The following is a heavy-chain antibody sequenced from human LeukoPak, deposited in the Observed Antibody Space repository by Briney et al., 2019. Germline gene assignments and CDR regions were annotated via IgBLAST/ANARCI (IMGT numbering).Heavy chain of an antibody. D-gene: IGHD2-2*02. V-gene: IGHV1-2*02. CDR1: GYTFTGYY. J-gene: IGHJ4*02. CDR2: INPNSGGT. CDR3: ARQCSSTSCYSGQNDY. Sequence: GASVKVSCKASGYTFTGYYMHWVRQAPGQGLEWMGWINPNSGGTNYAQKFQGRVTMTRDTSISTAYMELSRLRSDDTAVYYYARQCSSTSCYSGQNDYWGQGTLVTVSS.